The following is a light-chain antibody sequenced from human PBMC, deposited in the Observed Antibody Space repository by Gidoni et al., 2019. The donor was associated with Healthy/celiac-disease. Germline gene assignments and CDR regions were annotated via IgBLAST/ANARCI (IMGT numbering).Light chain of an antibody. J-gene: IGLJ1*01. Sequence: SYVLTQPPPVSVAPGQTARITCGGNNIGSKSVHWYQHKPGQAPVLVVYDYSDRPSGIPERFSGSNSGNTATLTISRVEAGDEADYYCQVWDSSSDHYVFGTGTKVTVL. CDR2: DYS. CDR1: NIGSKS. V-gene: IGLV3-21*02. CDR3: QVWDSSSDHYV.